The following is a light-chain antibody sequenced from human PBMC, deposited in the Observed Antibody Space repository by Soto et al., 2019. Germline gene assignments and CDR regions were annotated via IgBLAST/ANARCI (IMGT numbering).Light chain of an antibody. CDR1: QSVSHW. CDR3: QQYNSYQYT. Sequence: GDRVTITCRASQSVSHWLAWYQQKPGKAPKALIYDASTLETGVRSRFSGSGSGTDFTLTISSLQPDDFATYYCQQYNSYQYTFGQGTKLEMK. V-gene: IGKV1-5*01. J-gene: IGKJ2*01. CDR2: DAS.